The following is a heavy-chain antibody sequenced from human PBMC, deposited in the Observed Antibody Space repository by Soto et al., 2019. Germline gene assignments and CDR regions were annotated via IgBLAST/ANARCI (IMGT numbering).Heavy chain of an antibody. V-gene: IGHV6-1*01. J-gene: IGHJ4*01. CDR3: ARGEQYSGRIFDY. CDR2: TYYRSKWYY. CDR1: GHSVSSNSDG. D-gene: IGHD1-26*01. Sequence: SRTLARTWAISGHSVSSNSDGWRGVRQSPSRSLEWLGRTYYRSKWYYEYAVSVRGRITINPDTTKNQYSLQLNSVTPEDTAVYFCARGEQYSGRIFDYWGQGTLVTVSS.